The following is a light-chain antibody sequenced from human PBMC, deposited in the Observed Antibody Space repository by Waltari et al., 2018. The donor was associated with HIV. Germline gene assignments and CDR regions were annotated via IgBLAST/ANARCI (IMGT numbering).Light chain of an antibody. CDR1: NIGSKS. V-gene: IGLV3-21*01. J-gene: IGLJ3*02. Sequence: YVLTQPPSVSVAPGTTAKISCGGNNIGSKSVHWYQQRPGQPPVLVIYYDADRPAGIPERFFGSNSGSTATLTITRVEVGDEADYFWQIWNNSSDHWVFGAGTTLTVL. CDR3: QIWNNSSDHWV. CDR2: YDA.